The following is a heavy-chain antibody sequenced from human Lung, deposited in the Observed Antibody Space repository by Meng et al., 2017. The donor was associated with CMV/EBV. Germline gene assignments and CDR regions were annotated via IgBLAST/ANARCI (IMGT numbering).Heavy chain of an antibody. V-gene: IGHV3-30*04. J-gene: IGHJ4*02. D-gene: IGHD2-2*01. CDR1: GFPFSGHA. CDR2: MSYDGSKT. Sequence: GGSXRLXXAASGFPFSGHAMHWVRQAPGKGLEWVALMSYDGSKTFYADFVKGRFTISRDNSRNTLYLQMSGLRTDDTAVYYCAKPRSGFVVVPAAIDSWGQGTXVTVAS. CDR3: AKPRSGFVVVPAAIDS.